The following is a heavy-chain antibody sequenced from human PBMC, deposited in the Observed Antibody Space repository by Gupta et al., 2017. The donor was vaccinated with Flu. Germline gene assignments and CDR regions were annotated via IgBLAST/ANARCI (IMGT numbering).Heavy chain of an antibody. CDR2: IKRDESSA. Sequence: QWASQAPGKGLVWVSRIKRDESSASYANSVKGRFTISRDNAKNTLYLQMNSLRAEDTAVYYCARDGAGDCSGGSCYSWFDPWGQGTLVTVSS. V-gene: IGHV3-74*01. D-gene: IGHD2-15*01. J-gene: IGHJ5*02. CDR3: ARDGAGDCSGGSCYSWFDP.